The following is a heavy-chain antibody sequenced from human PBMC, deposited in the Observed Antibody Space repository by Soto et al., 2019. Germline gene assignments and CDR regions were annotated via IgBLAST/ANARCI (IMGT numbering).Heavy chain of an antibody. V-gene: IGHV3-23*01. CDR1: GFAFRTYA. Sequence: AGSLRLSCAASGFAFRTYAMAWVRQAPGKGLEWVSGIWGSGDRTFYADSVKGRFTISRDNSRNTLYLQMYSLTAEDTALYYCAKTGPYCGGDCSRYFYGMDVWGQGTTVTVSS. D-gene: IGHD2-21*02. J-gene: IGHJ6*02. CDR3: AKTGPYCGGDCSRYFYGMDV. CDR2: IWGSGDRT.